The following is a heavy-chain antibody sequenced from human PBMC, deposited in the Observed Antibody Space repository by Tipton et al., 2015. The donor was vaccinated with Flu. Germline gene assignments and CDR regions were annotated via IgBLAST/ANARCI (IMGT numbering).Heavy chain of an antibody. CDR1: GYTFTYFF. CDR2: INPDSGDT. D-gene: IGHD2-21*01. V-gene: IGHV1-2*06. J-gene: IGHJ5*02. Sequence: QVQLVQSGTEVKTPGASVKVSCKASGYTFTYFFIHWVRQAPGQGLEWMGRINPDSGDTDYAQEFQARVTMTRDTSVSIAYMELSRLTSDDTAVYYCARADCVVRGCHMWWFDPWGQGALVTVSS. CDR3: ARADCVVRGCHMWWFDP.